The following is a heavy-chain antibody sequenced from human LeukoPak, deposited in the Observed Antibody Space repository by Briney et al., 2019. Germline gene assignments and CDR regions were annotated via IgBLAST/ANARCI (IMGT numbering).Heavy chain of an antibody. Sequence: ASVRACCKASVYTFTRYYMHWVRQAPGQGLEWMGWINPNSGGTNHAQKFQGRVTMTRDTSISTAYMELSRPRSDDTAVYYSARDTTVTLNWFDPWGQGTLVTVSS. CDR2: INPNSGGT. CDR3: ARDTTVTLNWFDP. V-gene: IGHV1-2*02. J-gene: IGHJ5*02. CDR1: VYTFTRYY. D-gene: IGHD4-11*01.